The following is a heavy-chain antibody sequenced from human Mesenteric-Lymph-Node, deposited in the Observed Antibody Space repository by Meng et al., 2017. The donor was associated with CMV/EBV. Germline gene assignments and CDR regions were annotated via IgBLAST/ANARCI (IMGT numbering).Heavy chain of an antibody. CDR1: GHSINSGYY. CDR2: IHYSGIT. J-gene: IGHJ1*01. D-gene: IGHD2-15*01. V-gene: IGHV4-38-2*02. Sequence: SETLSLTCTVSGHSINSGYYWGWTRQPPGKGLEWLGNIHYSGITYYNPSLKSRVTISVDTSKNQFSLKMSSVTAADTAVYYCARTGGVAEYFQNWGQGTLVTVSS. CDR3: ARTGGVAEYFQN.